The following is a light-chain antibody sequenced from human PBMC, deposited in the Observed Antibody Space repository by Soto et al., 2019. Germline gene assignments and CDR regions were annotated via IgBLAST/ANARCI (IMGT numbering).Light chain of an antibody. CDR3: QQYQSYPLT. J-gene: IGKJ5*01. CDR2: KAS. V-gene: IGKV1-5*03. CDR1: QTISNL. Sequence: DLQMTQSPSTLSASVGDRVTITCRASQTISNLLAWYQQKPGRAPTLLIYKASTLESGIPSSFSGSGSGTEFSLTISSLQPDDFATYYCQQYQSYPLTFGQGTRLEIK.